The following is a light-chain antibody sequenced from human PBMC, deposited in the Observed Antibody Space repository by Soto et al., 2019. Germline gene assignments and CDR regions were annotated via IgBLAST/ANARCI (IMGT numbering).Light chain of an antibody. CDR1: PAIASF. V-gene: IGKV1-9*01. CDR3: QHYNSYSEA. CDR2: DAA. J-gene: IGKJ1*01. Sequence: IQLTQSPSSLSASVGDRVTITCRASPAIASFLAWYQQKPGTAPKLLIYDAATLQSGVPSRFSGSGSGTEFTLTISSLQPDDFATYYCQHYNSYSEAFGKGTTGDIK.